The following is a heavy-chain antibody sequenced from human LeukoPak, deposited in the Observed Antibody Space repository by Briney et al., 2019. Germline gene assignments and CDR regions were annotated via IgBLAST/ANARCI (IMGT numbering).Heavy chain of an antibody. CDR3: AREEADCTSCYALDY. J-gene: IGHJ4*02. CDR2: INSNSGGT. Sequence: GASVKVSCKASGYTFTGYYIHWVRQAPGQGREWMGRINSNSGGTNYAQKFQGRVTMTRDTSISTAYMELSRLTSDDTAVYYCAREEADCTSCYALDYWGQGTLITVSS. D-gene: IGHD2-2*01. CDR1: GYTFTGYY. V-gene: IGHV1-2*06.